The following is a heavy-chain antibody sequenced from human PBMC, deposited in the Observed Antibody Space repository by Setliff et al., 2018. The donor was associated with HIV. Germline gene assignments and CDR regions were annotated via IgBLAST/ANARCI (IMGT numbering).Heavy chain of an antibody. Sequence: SETLSLTCTVSGGSISSNDYYWGWIRHPPGKGLEWIGSIHYSGSTYYNPSLKSRVTISGDKSKNQFSLKLRSVTAADTAVYYCARDRGNADYYYGMDVWGQGTTVTVSS. D-gene: IGHD3-10*01. V-gene: IGHV4-39*07. J-gene: IGHJ6*02. CDR2: IHYSGST. CDR3: ARDRGNADYYYGMDV. CDR1: GGSISSNDYY.